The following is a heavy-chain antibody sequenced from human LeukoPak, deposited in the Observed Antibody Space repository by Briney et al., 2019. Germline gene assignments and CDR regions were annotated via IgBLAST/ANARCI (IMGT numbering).Heavy chain of an antibody. Sequence: SQTLSLTCTVSGGSISSGGYYWSWIRQHPGKGLEWIGYIYYSGSTYYNPSLKSRVTISVDKSKNQFSLKLSSVTAADTAVYYCARIRYSYGYMVLDYWGQGTLVTVSS. J-gene: IGHJ4*02. V-gene: IGHV4-31*03. CDR3: ARIRYSYGYMVLDY. CDR2: IYYSGST. CDR1: GGSISSGGYY. D-gene: IGHD5-18*01.